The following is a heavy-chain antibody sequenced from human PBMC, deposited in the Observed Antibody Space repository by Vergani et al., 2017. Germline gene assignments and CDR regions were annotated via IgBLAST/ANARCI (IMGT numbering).Heavy chain of an antibody. CDR2: ICYDGSNK. V-gene: IGHV3-33*01. CDR3: ARWGNEKRLDS. CDR1: GFTFSSHG. Sequence: QVQLVESGGGVVQPGRSLTLSCVASGFTFSSHGMHWVRQAPGKGLEWVAVICYDGSNKYYGDSVKGRFTISRDNSKNTLYLQMNSLRVEDTAVYYCARWGNEKRLDSWGQGTLVTVSS. J-gene: IGHJ5*01. D-gene: IGHD1-1*01.